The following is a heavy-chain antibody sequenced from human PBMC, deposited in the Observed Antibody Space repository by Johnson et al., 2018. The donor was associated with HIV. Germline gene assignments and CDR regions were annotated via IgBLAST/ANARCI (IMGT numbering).Heavy chain of an antibody. Sequence: VQLVESGGGLVQPGGSLRLSCAASGFTFSSYAMSWVRQAPGKGLEWVSAISGSGGSTYYADSVKGRFTISRDNSKTTLYLQMNSLRAEDTAVYYCVRACRDGYTCDAFDIWGQGTMVTVSS. V-gene: IGHV3-23*04. CDR1: GFTFSSYA. CDR2: ISGSGGST. D-gene: IGHD5-24*01. CDR3: VRACRDGYTCDAFDI. J-gene: IGHJ3*02.